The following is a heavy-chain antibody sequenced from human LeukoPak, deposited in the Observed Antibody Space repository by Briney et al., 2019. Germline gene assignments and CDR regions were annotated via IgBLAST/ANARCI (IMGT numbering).Heavy chain of an antibody. CDR2: INTRSTYT. CDR1: GFTFSDYY. V-gene: IGHV3-11*06. CDR3: AKVAKEVATIEDFDY. D-gene: IGHD5-12*01. Sequence: KPGGSLRLSCAASGFTFSDYYMSWIRQAPGKGLEWVSYINTRSTYTNYADSVKGRFTVSRDNAKNSLYLQMNSLRAEDTAVCYCAKVAKEVATIEDFDYWGQGTLVTVSS. J-gene: IGHJ4*02.